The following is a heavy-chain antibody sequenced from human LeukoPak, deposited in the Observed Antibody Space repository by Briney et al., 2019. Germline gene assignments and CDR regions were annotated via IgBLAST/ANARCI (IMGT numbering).Heavy chain of an antibody. J-gene: IGHJ4*02. CDR3: ANPDYDSSTYVGDY. CDR2: ISSSSYI. V-gene: IGHV3-21*01. D-gene: IGHD3-22*01. CDR1: GFTFSSYS. Sequence: GGSLRLSCAASGFTFSSYSMNWVRQAPGKGLEWVSSISSSSYIYYADSVKGRFTISRDNAKNSLYLQMNSLRAEDTAVYYCANPDYDSSTYVGDYWGQGTLVTVSS.